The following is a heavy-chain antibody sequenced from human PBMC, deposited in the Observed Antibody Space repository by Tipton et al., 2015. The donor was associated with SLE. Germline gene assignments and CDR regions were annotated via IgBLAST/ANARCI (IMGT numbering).Heavy chain of an antibody. D-gene: IGHD4-17*01. CDR1: GFIFSTYW. V-gene: IGHV3-74*01. CDR3: AKDDEGYDDYVGYYYYMDV. J-gene: IGHJ6*03. CDR2: INSDGSST. Sequence: SLRLSCAASGFIFSTYWMHWVRQAPGKGLVWVSRINSDGSSTNYADSVKGRFTISRDNSKNTLYLQMDSLRAEDTAVYYCAKDDEGYDDYVGYYYYMDVWGKGTTVTVSS.